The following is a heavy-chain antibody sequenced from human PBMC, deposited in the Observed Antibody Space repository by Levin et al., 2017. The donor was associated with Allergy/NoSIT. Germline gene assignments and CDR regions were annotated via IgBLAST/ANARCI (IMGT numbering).Heavy chain of an antibody. J-gene: IGHJ6*02. D-gene: IGHD2-21*01. Sequence: AGGSLRLSCAASGFSFRNYGMFWVRQAPGKGLEWVALISYDGSYKYYLDSVKGRFTISRDNSKNTLSLQMDSLRVEDTAVYYCAKEWLWMGFYYGMNVWGQGTTVIVSS. CDR3: AKEWLWMGFYYGMNV. CDR2: ISYDGSYK. CDR1: GFSFRNYG. V-gene: IGHV3-30*18.